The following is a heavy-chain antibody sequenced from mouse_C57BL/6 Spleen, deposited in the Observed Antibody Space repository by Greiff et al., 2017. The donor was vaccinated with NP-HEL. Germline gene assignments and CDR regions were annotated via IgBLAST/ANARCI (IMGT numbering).Heavy chain of an antibody. CDR3: ARGIYYGNYFDY. Sequence: EVKLQESGPGLVKPSQSLSLTCSVTGYSITSGYYWNWIRQFPGNKLEWMGYISYDGSNNYNPSLKNRISITRDTSKNQFFLKLNSVTTEDTATYYCARGIYYGNYFDYWGQGTTLTVSS. J-gene: IGHJ2*01. V-gene: IGHV3-6*01. D-gene: IGHD2-1*01. CDR1: GYSITSGYY. CDR2: ISYDGSN.